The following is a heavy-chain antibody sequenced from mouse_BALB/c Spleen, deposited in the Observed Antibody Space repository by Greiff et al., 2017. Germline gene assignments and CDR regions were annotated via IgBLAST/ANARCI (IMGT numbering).Heavy chain of an antibody. V-gene: IGHV1-15*01. D-gene: IGHD2-14*01. J-gene: IGHJ3*01. Sequence: ESGAELVRPGASVTLSCKASGYTFTDYEMHWVKQTPVHGLEWIGAIDPDTGGTAYNQKFKGKATLTADKSSSTAYMQLRSLTSEDSAVYYCTRYDKYDGFDYWGQGTLVTVSA. CDR1: GYTFTDYE. CDR2: IDPDTGGT. CDR3: TRYDKYDGFDY.